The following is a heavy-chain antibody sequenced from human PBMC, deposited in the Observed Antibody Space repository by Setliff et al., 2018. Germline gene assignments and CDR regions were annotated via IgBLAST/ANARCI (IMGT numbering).Heavy chain of an antibody. CDR2: INWDGGNK. CDR1: GFPLYDYA. D-gene: IGHD6-19*01. V-gene: IGHV3-9*01. CDR3: AKDITWKYNTGWGSLGV. J-gene: IGHJ6*02. Sequence: GGSLRLSCAASGFPLYDYAMHWVRQAPGKGLEWVAGINWDGGNKVYADSVKGRFTISRDNAKNSLYLQMNSLRVEDTALYYCAKDITWKYNTGWGSLGVWGQGTTVTVSS.